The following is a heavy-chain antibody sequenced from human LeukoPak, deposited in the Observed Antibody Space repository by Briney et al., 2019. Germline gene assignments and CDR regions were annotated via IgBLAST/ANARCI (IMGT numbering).Heavy chain of an antibody. CDR2: FSGSGGST. V-gene: IGHV3-23*01. CDR1: GFTFTSYS. Sequence: GGSLRLSCAASGFTFTSYSMNWVRQAPGKGLGGAQTFSGSGGSTYYADSVKGRFTISRDNSKNTLYLQMNSLRAEDTAVYYCAKRDREYSYGYVYYFDYWGQGTLVTVSS. D-gene: IGHD5-18*01. J-gene: IGHJ4*02. CDR3: AKRDREYSYGYVYYFDY.